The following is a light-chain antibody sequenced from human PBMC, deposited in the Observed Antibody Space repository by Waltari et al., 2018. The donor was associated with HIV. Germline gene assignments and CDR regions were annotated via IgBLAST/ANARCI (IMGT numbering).Light chain of an antibody. V-gene: IGKV1-12*01. Sequence: DIQMTQSPSSVSASVGERVRITCRASQDISRLLAWYQQKPGKAPKLLIYGTSSLQSGVPSRFSGSGSGTDFTLTISSLQPEDFATYYCQQANSFPFTFGPGTKVDIK. J-gene: IGKJ3*01. CDR1: QDISRL. CDR2: GTS. CDR3: QQANSFPFT.